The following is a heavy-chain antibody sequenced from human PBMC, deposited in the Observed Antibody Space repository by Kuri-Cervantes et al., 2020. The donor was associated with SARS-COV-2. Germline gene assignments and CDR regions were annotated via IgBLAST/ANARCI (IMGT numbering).Heavy chain of an antibody. CDR3: ARDMGYSSGWYDY. Sequence: GSLRLSCAVYGGSFSDYYWSWVRQPPGKGLEWIGEINHSGNTNYDPSLKSRVTISIDTSKNQFSLKLSSVTAADTAVYYCARDMGYSSGWYDYWGQGTLVTVSS. CDR2: INHSGNT. J-gene: IGHJ4*02. CDR1: GGSFSDYY. V-gene: IGHV4-34*01. D-gene: IGHD6-19*01.